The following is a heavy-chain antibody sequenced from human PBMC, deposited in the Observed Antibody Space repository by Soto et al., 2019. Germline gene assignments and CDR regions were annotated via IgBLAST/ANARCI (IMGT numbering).Heavy chain of an antibody. CDR2: ISGSGGST. V-gene: IGHV3-23*01. CDR1: GFTFSSYA. CDR3: AKRIPQYYYDSSGYYYYFGNWGAFDI. D-gene: IGHD3-22*01. Sequence: PGGSLRLSCAASGFTFSSYAMSWVRQAPGKGLEWVSAISGSGGSTYYADSVKGRFTISRDNSKNTLYLQMNSLRAEDTAVYYCAKRIPQYYYDSSGYYYYFGNWGAFDIWGQGTMVTVSS. J-gene: IGHJ3*02.